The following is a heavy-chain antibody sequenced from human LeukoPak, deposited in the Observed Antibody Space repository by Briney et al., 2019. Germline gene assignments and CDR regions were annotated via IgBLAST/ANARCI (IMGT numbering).Heavy chain of an antibody. CDR3: AKDAQRGFDYSNSLES. Sequence: GGSLRLSCVTSGFTFSHYAMHWVRQAPGKGLEWAAVIWNDGSDKYYGDSVKGRFTISRDNAKKTVYLQMNSLRVEETAVYYCAKDAQRGFDYSNSLESWGQGALVTVSS. V-gene: IGHV3-33*06. J-gene: IGHJ4*02. D-gene: IGHD4-11*01. CDR2: IWNDGSDK. CDR1: GFTFSHYA.